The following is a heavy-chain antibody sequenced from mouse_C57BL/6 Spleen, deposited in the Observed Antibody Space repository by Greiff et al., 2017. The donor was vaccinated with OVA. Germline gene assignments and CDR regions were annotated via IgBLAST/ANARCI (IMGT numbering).Heavy chain of an antibody. CDR3: TRAPSNYGYYAMDY. Sequence: EVQGVESGAGLVKPGGSLKLSCAASGFTFSSYAMSWVRKTPEKRLEWVAYISSGGDYIYYADTVKGRFTISRDNARNTLYLQMSSLKSEDTAMYYCTRAPSNYGYYAMDYWGQGTSVTVSS. J-gene: IGHJ4*01. V-gene: IGHV5-9-1*02. CDR2: ISSGGDYI. CDR1: GFTFSSYA. D-gene: IGHD2-5*01.